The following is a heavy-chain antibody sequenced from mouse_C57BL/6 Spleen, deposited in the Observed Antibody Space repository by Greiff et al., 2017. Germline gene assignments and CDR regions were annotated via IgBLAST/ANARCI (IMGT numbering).Heavy chain of an antibody. Sequence: QVHVKQPGTELVKPGASVKLSCKASGYTFTSYWMHWVKQRPGQGLEWIGNINPSNGGTNYNEKFKSKATLTVDKSSSTAYMQLSSLTSEDSAVYYCARSPGRYYFDYWGQGTTLTVSS. CDR2: INPSNGGT. J-gene: IGHJ2*01. D-gene: IGHD1-1*01. CDR3: ARSPGRYYFDY. CDR1: GYTFTSYW. V-gene: IGHV1-53*01.